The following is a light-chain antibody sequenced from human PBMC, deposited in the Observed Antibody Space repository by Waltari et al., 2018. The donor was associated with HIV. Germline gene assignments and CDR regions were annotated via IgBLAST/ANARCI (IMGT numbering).Light chain of an antibody. CDR1: DSNIGSHA. Sequence: QSVLTQSPSVSEDPGQSVTISCSGSDSNIGSHAVTWSQQFPGKPPRLLVYNDDLILSGVSDRLSASKSGTSASLAINDLQSEHEYHYYCAAWDDGLNGVIFGGGTKVTVL. J-gene: IGLJ2*01. CDR3: AAWDDGLNGVI. V-gene: IGLV1-36*01. CDR2: NDD.